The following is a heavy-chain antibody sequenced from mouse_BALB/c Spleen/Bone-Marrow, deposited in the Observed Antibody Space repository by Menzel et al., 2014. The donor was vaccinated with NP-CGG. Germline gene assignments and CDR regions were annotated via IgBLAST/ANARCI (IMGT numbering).Heavy chain of an antibody. CDR1: GYTFTNYY. CDR3: ARWLLHYYTMDY. V-gene: IGHV1S56*01. J-gene: IGHJ4*01. CDR2: IYPVNVHA. Sequence: QVQLQQSGPELVKPGASVRISCKASGYTFTNYYIHWVKQRPGQGLEWIGWIYPVNVHANFNEKFRGKATLTADKSSSTAYMQLSSLTSEDSAVYFCARWLLHYYTMDYWGQGTSVTVSS. D-gene: IGHD2-3*01.